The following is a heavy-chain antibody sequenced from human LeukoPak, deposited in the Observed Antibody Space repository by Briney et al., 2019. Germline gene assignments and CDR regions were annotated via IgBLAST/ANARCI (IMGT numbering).Heavy chain of an antibody. CDR3: ARGWYGIDY. J-gene: IGHJ4*02. Sequence: IPSETLSLTCTVSGGSISSYYWSWIRQPPGKGLERIGYIYYSGSTNYNPSLKSRVTISVDTSKNQFSLKLSSVTAADTAVYYCARGWYGIDYWGQGTLVTVSS. D-gene: IGHD6-13*01. CDR2: IYYSGST. CDR1: GGSISSYY. V-gene: IGHV4-59*01.